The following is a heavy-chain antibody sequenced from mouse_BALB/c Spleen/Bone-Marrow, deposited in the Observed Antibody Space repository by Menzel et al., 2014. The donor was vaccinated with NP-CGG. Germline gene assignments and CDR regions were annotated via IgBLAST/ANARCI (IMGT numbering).Heavy chain of an antibody. V-gene: IGHV7-3*02. Sequence: EVKLVESGGGLVQPGGSLRLSCATSGFTFTDYYMSWVRQPPGKALEWLGFIRNKANGYTTEYSASVKGRFTISRDNSQSILYLQMNTLRAEDSATYYCAKSFNWRLDYWGRGTTLTVSS. D-gene: IGHD4-1*01. CDR1: GFTFTDYY. CDR3: AKSFNWRLDY. J-gene: IGHJ2*01. CDR2: IRNKANGYTT.